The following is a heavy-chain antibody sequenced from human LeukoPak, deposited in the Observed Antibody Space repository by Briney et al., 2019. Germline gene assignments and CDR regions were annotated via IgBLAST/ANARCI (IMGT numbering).Heavy chain of an antibody. V-gene: IGHV1-46*01. CDR1: GYTFTSYY. CDR2: INPSGGST. D-gene: IGHD2-2*01. CDR3: ASRYCSSTSCRPGAFDI. Sequence: ASVKVSCKASGYTFTSYYMHWVRQAPGQGLEWMGIINPSGGSTSYAQKFQGRVTMTRDTSTSTVYMEMSSLRSEDTAVYYCASRYCSSTSCRPGAFDIWGKGTMVTVSS. J-gene: IGHJ3*02.